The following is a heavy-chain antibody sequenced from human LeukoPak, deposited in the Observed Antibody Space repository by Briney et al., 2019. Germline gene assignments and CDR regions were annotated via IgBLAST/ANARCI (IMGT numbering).Heavy chain of an antibody. CDR1: GFTFNSYA. V-gene: IGHV3-33*08. Sequence: GGSLRLSCAASGFTFNSYAMSWVRQAPGKGLEWVAVIWYDGSNKYYADSVKGRFTISRDNSKNTLYLQMNSLRAEDTAVYYCARGILPHYWGQGTLVTVSS. CDR3: ARGILPHY. CDR2: IWYDGSNK. J-gene: IGHJ4*02.